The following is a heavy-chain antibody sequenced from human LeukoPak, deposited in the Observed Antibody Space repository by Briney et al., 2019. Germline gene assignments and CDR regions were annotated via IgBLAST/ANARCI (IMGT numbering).Heavy chain of an antibody. Sequence: PGRSLRLSCTASGLTFGDYAMSWVRQAPGKGLEWVGVIRSKPYGGTTECAASVKGRFTISRDDSKSIAYLQMNSLKTEDTAVYYCTSGPSGYCSGGSCYSGYYYGMDVWGQGTTVTVSS. D-gene: IGHD2-15*01. V-gene: IGHV3-49*04. CDR1: GLTFGDYA. CDR3: TSGPSGYCSGGSCYSGYYYGMDV. CDR2: IRSKPYGGTT. J-gene: IGHJ6*02.